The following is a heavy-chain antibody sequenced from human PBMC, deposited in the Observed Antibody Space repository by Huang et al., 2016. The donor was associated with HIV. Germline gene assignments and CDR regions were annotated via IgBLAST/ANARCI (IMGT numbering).Heavy chain of an antibody. CDR1: GYTFSTYS. Sequence: EVQLVESGGSLAQPGGSLRLSCVASGYTFSTYSMNWVRQAPGKGLEWVSHISKTSGATSYAESVKGRFTVSRDNVKNSLYLQMNRLRVEDTAMYYCVRDSSSGLQLRYWGQGALVIVS. CDR3: VRDSSSGLQLRY. CDR2: ISKTSGAT. D-gene: IGHD3-22*01. J-gene: IGHJ4*02. V-gene: IGHV3-48*01.